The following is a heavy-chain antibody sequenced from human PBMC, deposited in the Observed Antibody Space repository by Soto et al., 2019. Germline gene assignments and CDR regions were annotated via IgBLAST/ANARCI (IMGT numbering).Heavy chain of an antibody. CDR2: ISWNSGSI. CDR3: AKEDSSGYYYVGYVDY. V-gene: IGHV3-9*01. CDR1: GFTFDDYA. J-gene: IGHJ4*02. D-gene: IGHD3-22*01. Sequence: PGGSLRLSCAASGFTFDDYAMHWVRQAPGKGLEWVSGISWNSGSIGYADSVKGRFTISRDNAKNSLYLQMNSLRAEDTAVYYCAKEDSSGYYYVGYVDYWGQGTLVTVSS.